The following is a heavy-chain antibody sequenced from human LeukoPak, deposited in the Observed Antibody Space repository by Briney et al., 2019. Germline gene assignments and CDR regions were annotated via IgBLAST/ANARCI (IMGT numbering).Heavy chain of an antibody. D-gene: IGHD5-12*01. CDR2: INPSGGST. Sequence: ASVKLSCKASGGTFSSYAISWVRQPPAHGHEWMGIINPSGGSTSYAQKFQGRVTTTRDTTTSTVYMELSSLRSEDTAVYYCAREMKSTDIVATIDRGFDYWGQGTLVTVSS. CDR1: GGTFSSYA. J-gene: IGHJ4*02. V-gene: IGHV1-46*01. CDR3: AREMKSTDIVATIDRGFDY.